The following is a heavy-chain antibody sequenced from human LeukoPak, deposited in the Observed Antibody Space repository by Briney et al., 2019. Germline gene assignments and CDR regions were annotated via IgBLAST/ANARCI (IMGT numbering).Heavy chain of an antibody. CDR2: INPSGGST. J-gene: IGHJ6*03. CDR3: ARQQVIDFYYYYMDV. V-gene: IGHV1-46*01. Sequence: EASVKVSCKASGYTFTSYYIHWVRQAPGQGLEWMGIINPSGGSTSYAQKFQGRVTMTRDMSTSTVYMELNSLRSEDTALYYCARQQVIDFYYYYMDVWGKGTTVTVSS. CDR1: GYTFTSYY. D-gene: IGHD3-16*02.